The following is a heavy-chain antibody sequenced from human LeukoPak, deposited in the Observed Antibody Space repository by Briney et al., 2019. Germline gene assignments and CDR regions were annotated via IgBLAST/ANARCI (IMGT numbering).Heavy chain of an antibody. CDR1: GASITSTF. D-gene: IGHD1-26*01. CDR2: MYYSATA. V-gene: IGHV4-59*08. Sequence: PSETLSLTCTVSGASITSTFWSWIRQPPGKGLEWIGSMYYSATATYSPSLKSRATVSIDTSKNQFSLKLTSVTAADTAFYYCARHSWATPYGMDVWGQGTTVTVSS. CDR3: ARHSWATPYGMDV. J-gene: IGHJ6*02.